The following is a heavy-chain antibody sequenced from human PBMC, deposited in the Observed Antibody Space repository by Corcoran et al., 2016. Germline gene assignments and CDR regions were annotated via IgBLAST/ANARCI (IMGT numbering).Heavy chain of an antibody. J-gene: IGHJ4*02. Sequence: QVTLKESGPALVKPTQTLTLTCTFSGFSLSTSGMRVSWIRQPPGKALEWLARIDWDDDKFYTTSLKTRLTNSKDTSKNQVVLTMTNMDPVDTATYYCARDNTATGPFDYWGQGTLVAVSS. V-gene: IGHV2-70*04. CDR1: GFSLSTSGMR. D-gene: IGHD5-18*01. CDR2: IDWDDDK. CDR3: ARDNTATGPFDY.